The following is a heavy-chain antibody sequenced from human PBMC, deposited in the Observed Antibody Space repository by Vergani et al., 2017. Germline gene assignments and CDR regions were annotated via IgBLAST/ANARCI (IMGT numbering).Heavy chain of an antibody. V-gene: IGHV4-59*04. CDR3: ARFPNIVGENWFDS. D-gene: IGHD2/OR15-2a*01. Sequence: QVQLQESGPGLVKSSETLSLTCSVSFDSIRNLYCNWIRQPPGKGLEWIGTIYYSGSTYYNPSLKSRVIISVDTSKNQFSLKLSSVTAADTAVYYCARFPNIVGENWFDSWGQGTLVTVSS. CDR1: FDSIRNLY. J-gene: IGHJ5*01. CDR2: IYYSGST.